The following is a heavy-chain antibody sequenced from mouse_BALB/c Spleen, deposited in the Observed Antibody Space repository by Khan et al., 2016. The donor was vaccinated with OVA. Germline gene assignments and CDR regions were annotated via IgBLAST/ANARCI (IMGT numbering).Heavy chain of an antibody. Sequence: EVKLVESGGDLVKPGGSLKLSCAASGFTFSTYGMSWVRQTPDKRLEWVATVSTGGSYTYYPDSVKGRFTISRYNAKNTLYLQMSGLKSEDTAMFYGTRLAYYYDSEGFAYWGQGTLVTVSA. CDR2: VSTGGSYT. CDR3: TRLAYYYDSEGFAY. J-gene: IGHJ3*01. D-gene: IGHD1-1*01. V-gene: IGHV5-6*01. CDR1: GFTFSTYG.